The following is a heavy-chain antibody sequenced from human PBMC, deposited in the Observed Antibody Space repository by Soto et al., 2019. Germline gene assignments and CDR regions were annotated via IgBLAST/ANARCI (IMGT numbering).Heavy chain of an antibody. J-gene: IGHJ5*02. CDR1: GFTFSAYG. CDR3: ARDGGYYCSGSYFDP. D-gene: IGHD3-10*01. Sequence: QVQLVESGGGVVQPGRSLRLSCAASGFTFSAYGMHWVRQAPGKGLEWVAVIWYDGSNKYYGDSVKGRFTISRDNSKNTLDLQMNNLRAEDTAVYYCARDGGYYCSGSYFDPWGQGTLVTVSS. CDR2: IWYDGSNK. V-gene: IGHV3-33*01.